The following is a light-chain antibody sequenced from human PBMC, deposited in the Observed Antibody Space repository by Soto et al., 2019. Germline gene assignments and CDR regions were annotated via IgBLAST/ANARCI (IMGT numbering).Light chain of an antibody. Sequence: QSALTQPPSVSSAPGRRGTISCSGSDSNIGTNYVSWDQHLPGTAPKLLVYEDDKRPSGIPDRCSGSKSGTSATLGITGLQTGDEAHYYCGTWDTSLDAGVFGGGTKLTVL. CDR2: EDD. CDR1: DSNIGTNY. V-gene: IGLV1-51*02. J-gene: IGLJ2*01. CDR3: GTWDTSLDAGV.